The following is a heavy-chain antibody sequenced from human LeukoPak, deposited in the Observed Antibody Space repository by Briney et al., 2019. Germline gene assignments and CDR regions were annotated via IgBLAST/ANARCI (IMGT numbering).Heavy chain of an antibody. J-gene: IGHJ6*02. Sequence: PGGSLRLSCAASGFTFSDYYMSWIRQAPGKGLEWVSYISSSSSYTNYADSLKGRCTISRDNSKSTLYLQMNSLRAEDTAAYYCARDRQPYYHYYGMDVWGQGTTVTVSS. D-gene: IGHD6-6*01. CDR1: GFTFSDYY. CDR2: ISSSSSYT. V-gene: IGHV3-11*06. CDR3: ARDRQPYYHYYGMDV.